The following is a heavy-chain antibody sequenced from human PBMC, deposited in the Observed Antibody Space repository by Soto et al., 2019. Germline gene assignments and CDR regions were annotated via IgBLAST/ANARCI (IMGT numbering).Heavy chain of an antibody. J-gene: IGHJ6*02. CDR2: IIPIFGTA. CDR3: GGYSYAPGPYYYYGMDV. CDR1: GGTFSIYA. D-gene: IGHD5-18*01. V-gene: IGHV1-69*13. Sequence: SVKVSCKASGGTFSIYAISWVRQAPGQGLGWMGGIIPIFGTANYAQKFQGRVTITADESTSTAYMELSSLRSEDTAVYYCGGYSYAPGPYYYYGMDVWGQGSTVTVPS.